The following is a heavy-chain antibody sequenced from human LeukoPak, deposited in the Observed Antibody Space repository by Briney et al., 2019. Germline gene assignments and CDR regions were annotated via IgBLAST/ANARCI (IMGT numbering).Heavy chain of an antibody. V-gene: IGHV4-4*07. CDR3: ARDRDYYNSSGYYRNNWFYP. CDR1: GGSISSYY. D-gene: IGHD3-22*01. CDR2: IYTSGST. Sequence: PSETLSRTCTVSGGSISSYYWSWVRQPAGKGLEWIGRIYTSGSTNYNPSLKSRVTMSVDTSKNQFCLKLSSVTAADTAVYYCARDRDYYNSSGYYRNNWFYPWGQGTLVTVSS. J-gene: IGHJ5*02.